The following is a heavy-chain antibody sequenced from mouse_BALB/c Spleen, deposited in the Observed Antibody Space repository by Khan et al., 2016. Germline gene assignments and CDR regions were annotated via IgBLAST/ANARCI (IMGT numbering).Heavy chain of an antibody. CDR2: ISSDGSA. D-gene: IGHD1-1*01. CDR3: TRGGYYYGTGYDDFDY. Sequence: EVELVESGGDLVKPGGSLKVSCAASGFTFSSYVMSWVRQTPEKRLEWVASISSDGSAYYPDSVKGRFTISRDNAKNILYLQMNSLRSEDTAMYYGTRGGYYYGTGYDDFDYWGQGTTLTVSS. J-gene: IGHJ2*01. V-gene: IGHV5-6-5*01. CDR1: GFTFSSYV.